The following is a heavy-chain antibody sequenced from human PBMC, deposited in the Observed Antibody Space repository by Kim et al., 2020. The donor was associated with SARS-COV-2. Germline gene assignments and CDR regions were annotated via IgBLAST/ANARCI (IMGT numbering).Heavy chain of an antibody. Sequence: SETLSLTCTVSGGSISSGGYYWSWIRQHPGKGLEWIGYIYYSGSTYYNPSLKSRVTISVDTSKNQFSLKLSSVTAADTAVYYCATTSPITYYYDSSGHLGFGFDYWGQGTLVTVSS. CDR1: GGSISSGGYY. D-gene: IGHD3-22*01. J-gene: IGHJ4*02. CDR2: IYYSGST. V-gene: IGHV4-31*03. CDR3: ATTSPITYYYDSSGHLGFGFDY.